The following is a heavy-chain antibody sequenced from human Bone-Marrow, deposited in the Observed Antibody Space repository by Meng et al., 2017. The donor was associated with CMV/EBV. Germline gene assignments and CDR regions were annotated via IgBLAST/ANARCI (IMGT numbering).Heavy chain of an antibody. Sequence: GESLKISCAVSGFSFDVYVTHWVRRFPGKGLEWVSAISGSGGSTYYADSVKGRFTISRDNSKNTLYLQMNSLRAEDTAVYYCAKYDLAHYYGMDVWGQGTTVTVSS. CDR1: GFSFDVYV. CDR2: ISGSGGST. D-gene: IGHD1-1*01. CDR3: AKYDLAHYYGMDV. V-gene: IGHV3-23*01. J-gene: IGHJ6*02.